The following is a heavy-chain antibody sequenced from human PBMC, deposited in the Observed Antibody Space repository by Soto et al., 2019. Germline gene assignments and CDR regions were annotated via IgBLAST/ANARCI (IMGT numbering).Heavy chain of an antibody. J-gene: IGHJ4*02. CDR2: ISCDSASI. D-gene: IGHD6-19*01. V-gene: IGHV3-9*01. Sequence: EAQLVESGGGLVQPGRSLRLSCATSGFTFENHAIHWVRQVPGKGLEWVSGISCDSASIDYADSVRGRFTVSRDIAAKPEHLQMTSVRPEDSALYYCVKDMSPSSGWFEAFDGWGQGTLVSVSS. CDR3: VKDMSPSSGWFEAFDG. CDR1: GFTFENHA.